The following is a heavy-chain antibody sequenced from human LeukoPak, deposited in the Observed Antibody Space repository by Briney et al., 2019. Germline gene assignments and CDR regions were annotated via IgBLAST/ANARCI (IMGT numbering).Heavy chain of an antibody. CDR1: GLTFRSYG. D-gene: IGHD5-18*01. CDR2: IWYDGTNT. J-gene: IGHJ4*02. CDR3: AREMSDTPMSPLGY. V-gene: IGHV3-33*01. Sequence: PGRSLRLSCAASGLTFRSYGMHWVRQAPGKGLEWVALIWYDGTNTYYADSVKGRFTISRDNSKNTLFLQMNSLRAEDTAVYYCAREMSDTPMSPLGYWGQGTLVTVSS.